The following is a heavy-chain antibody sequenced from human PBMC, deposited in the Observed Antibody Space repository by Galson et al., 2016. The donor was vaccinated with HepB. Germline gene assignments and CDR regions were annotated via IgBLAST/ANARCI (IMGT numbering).Heavy chain of an antibody. CDR3: ASRPVGLRWTTLDY. D-gene: IGHD4-23*01. Sequence: LRLSCAASGFTFSDYYMSWIRQAPGKGLEWIGSIYYSGTTYYNPSLKSRVTMSVDTSTNQFSLKLASVTAADTAVYYCASRPVGLRWTTLDYWGQGTPVTVSS. V-gene: IGHV4-59*04. CDR1: GFTFSDYY. CDR2: IYYSGTT. J-gene: IGHJ4*02.